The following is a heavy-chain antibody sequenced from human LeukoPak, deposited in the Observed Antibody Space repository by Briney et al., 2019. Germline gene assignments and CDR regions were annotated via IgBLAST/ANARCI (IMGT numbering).Heavy chain of an antibody. V-gene: IGHV6-1*01. CDR2: IYYRSKWYN. Sequence: SQTLSLTCAISGDSVSSNSAAWNWIRQSPSRGLEWLGRIYYRSKWYNDYAVSVKSRITINPDTSKNQFSLQLNSVTPEDTAVYYCAREYYYDSSGYYYYFDYWGQGTLVTVSS. D-gene: IGHD3-22*01. CDR1: GDSVSSNSAA. J-gene: IGHJ4*02. CDR3: AREYYYDSSGYYYYFDY.